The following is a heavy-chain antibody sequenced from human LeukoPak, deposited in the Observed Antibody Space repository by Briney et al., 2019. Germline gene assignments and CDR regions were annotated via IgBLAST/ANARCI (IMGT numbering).Heavy chain of an antibody. CDR1: SGSLCSPY. V-gene: IGHV4-4*07. CDR2: IYTSGST. Sequence: SETLSLTCTLSSGSLCSPYWSWIRQPAGNGLEWIGRIYTSGSTNYNPSLKSRVTMSVETSKNQFSLMLSSVTAADAAVYYCARDCSGGTCYLGVVDYWGQGILVTVSS. D-gene: IGHD2-15*01. J-gene: IGHJ4*02. CDR3: ARDCSGGTCYLGVVDY.